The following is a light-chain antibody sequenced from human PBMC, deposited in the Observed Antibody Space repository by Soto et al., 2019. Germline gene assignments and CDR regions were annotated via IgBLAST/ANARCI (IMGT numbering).Light chain of an antibody. J-gene: IGLJ1*01. V-gene: IGLV2-8*01. CDR3: KSYAGSNTYV. CDR2: EVV. CDR1: KNDIGVYDF. Sequence: QSALTQPPSASGSPGQSVTISCTGTKNDIGVYDFVSWYRHHPGKAPRLIIYEVVQRPSGVPDRFSGSKSGNTASLTVSGLQAADEADYLCKSYAGSNTYVFGSGTKLTVL.